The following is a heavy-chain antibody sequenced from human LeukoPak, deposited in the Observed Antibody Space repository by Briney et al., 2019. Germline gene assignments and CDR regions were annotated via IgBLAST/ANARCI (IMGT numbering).Heavy chain of an antibody. D-gene: IGHD3-16*02. V-gene: IGHV3-23*03. Sequence: GGSLRLSCAASGFTFSTYAMSWIRQAPGKGLEWVSVIYSGGDTYYADSVKGRFTISRDNSKNTLYLQMNSLRAEDTAVYYCAKGTVGGVIVPSPFDYWGQGTLVTVSS. J-gene: IGHJ4*02. CDR2: IYSGGDT. CDR3: AKGTVGGVIVPSPFDY. CDR1: GFTFSTYA.